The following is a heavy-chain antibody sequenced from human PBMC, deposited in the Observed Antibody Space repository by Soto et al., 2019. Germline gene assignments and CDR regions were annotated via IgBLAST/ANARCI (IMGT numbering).Heavy chain of an antibody. CDR2: IYYSGST. D-gene: IGHD5-18*01. CDR1: GGSISSGGYS. Sequence: SETLSLTCAVSGGSISSGGYSWSWIRQPPGKGLEWIGYIYYSGSTNYNPSLKSRVTISVDTSKNQFSLKLSSVTVADTAVYYCARPLYSYGPMDVWGQGTTVTVSS. J-gene: IGHJ6*02. CDR3: ARPLYSYGPMDV. V-gene: IGHV4-61*08.